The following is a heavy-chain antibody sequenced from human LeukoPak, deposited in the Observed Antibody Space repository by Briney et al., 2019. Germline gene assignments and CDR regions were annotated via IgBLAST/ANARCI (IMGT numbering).Heavy chain of an antibody. CDR1: GFTFSNAW. CDR3: TTESVLGYDFWSGYSHYYMDV. CDR2: IKSKTDGGTT. D-gene: IGHD3-3*01. V-gene: IGHV3-15*01. Sequence: PGGSLRLSCAASGFTFSNAWMSWVRQAPGKGLEWVGRIKSKTDGGTTDYAAPVKGRFTISRDDSKNTLYLQMNSLKTEDTAVYYCTTESVLGYDFWSGYSHYYMDVWGKGTTVTVSS. J-gene: IGHJ6*03.